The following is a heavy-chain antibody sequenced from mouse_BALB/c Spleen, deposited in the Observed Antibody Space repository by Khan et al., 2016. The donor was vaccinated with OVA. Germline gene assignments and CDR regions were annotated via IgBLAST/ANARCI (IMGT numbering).Heavy chain of an antibody. CDR1: GYTFTDYA. CDR2: ISTFYGDA. CDR3: ARGSGNSRFAY. D-gene: IGHD1-3*01. J-gene: IGHJ3*01. V-gene: IGHV1S137*01. Sequence: QVQLKQSGAELVRPGVSVKISCKGSGYTFTDYAMHWVKQSHAKSLEWIGVISTFYGDATYNQMFQGKATMTVDNSSSTASMELARLTSEDSAIYYCARGSGNSRFAYWGQGTLVTVSA.